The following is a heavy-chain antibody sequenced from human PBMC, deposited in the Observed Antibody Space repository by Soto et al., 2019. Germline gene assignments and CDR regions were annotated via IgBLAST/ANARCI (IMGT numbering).Heavy chain of an antibody. CDR2: VPYSGIT. V-gene: IGHV4-61*08. J-gene: IGHJ4*02. CDR1: GASVTSRGYY. CDR3: VGDYIEHPHYHFDS. D-gene: IGHD3-10*01. Sequence: QVQLQESGPGLVKPSETLSLTCSVSGASVTSRGYYWSWLHQTPGKGLEWMGYVPYSGITTYNPSLNSRVAISVDTADNQFSLSLSSVRAADTDVYYCVGDYIEHPHYHFDSWGQGTLVTVSS.